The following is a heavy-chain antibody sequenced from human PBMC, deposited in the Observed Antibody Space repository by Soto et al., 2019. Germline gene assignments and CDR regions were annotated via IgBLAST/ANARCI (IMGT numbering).Heavy chain of an antibody. V-gene: IGHV4-34*01. D-gene: IGHD3-3*01. CDR1: GGSFSGYY. J-gene: IGHJ6*02. Sequence: SETLSLTCAVYGGSFSGYYWSWIRQPPGKGLEWIGEINHSGSTNYNTSLKSRVTISVDTSKNQFSLKLSSVTAADTAVYYCARSPPRDFWSGYYTGYYYYYYGMDVWGQGTTVTVSS. CDR2: INHSGST. CDR3: ARSPPRDFWSGYYTGYYYYYYGMDV.